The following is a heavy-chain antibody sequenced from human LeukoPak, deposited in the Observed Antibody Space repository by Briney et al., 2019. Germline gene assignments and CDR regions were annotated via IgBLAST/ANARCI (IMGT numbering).Heavy chain of an antibody. D-gene: IGHD6-19*01. V-gene: IGHV3-30*18. CDR3: AKDRYSSGWYVSDH. CDR1: GFTFSSYG. CDR2: ISYDGSNK. J-gene: IGHJ4*02. Sequence: PGRSLRLSCAASGFTFSSYGMHWVRQAPGKGLEWVAVISYDGSNKYYADSVKGRFTISRDNSKNTLYLQMSSLRPEDTAIYYCAKDRYSSGWYVSDHWGQGTLVTVSS.